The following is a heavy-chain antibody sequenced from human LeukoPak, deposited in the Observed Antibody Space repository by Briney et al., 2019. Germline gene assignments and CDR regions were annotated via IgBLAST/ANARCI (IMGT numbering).Heavy chain of an antibody. Sequence: SETLSLTCTVSGGSISSYYWSWIRQPPGKGLEWIGYIYYSGSTNYNPSLKSRVTISVDTSKNQFSLKLSSVTAADTAVYYCARVGSSSWYGEYYFDYWGQGTLVTVSS. CDR2: IYYSGST. V-gene: IGHV4-59*01. CDR3: ARVGSSSWYGEYYFDY. CDR1: GGSISSYY. D-gene: IGHD6-13*01. J-gene: IGHJ4*02.